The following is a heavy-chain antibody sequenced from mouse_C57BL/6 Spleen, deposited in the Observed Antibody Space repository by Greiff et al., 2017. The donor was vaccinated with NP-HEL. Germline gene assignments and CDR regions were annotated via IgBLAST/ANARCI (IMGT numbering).Heavy chain of an antibody. D-gene: IGHD2-4*01. J-gene: IGHJ4*01. CDR1: GYTFTDYY. V-gene: IGHV1-26*01. Sequence: EVQLQQSGPELVKPGASVKISCKASGYTFTDYYMNWVKQSHGKSLEWIGDINPNNGGTSYNQKFKGKATLTVDKSSSTAYMELRSLTSEDSAVYYCASSYYDYGGDYWGQGTSVTVSS. CDR2: INPNNGGT. CDR3: ASSYYDYGGDY.